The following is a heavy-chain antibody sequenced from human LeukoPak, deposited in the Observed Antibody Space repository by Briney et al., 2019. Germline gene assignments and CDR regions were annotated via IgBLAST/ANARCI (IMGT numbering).Heavy chain of an antibody. D-gene: IGHD3-22*01. V-gene: IGHV3-53*05. CDR1: GLSVSSSY. CDR2: IYSAGTT. Sequence: PGGSLRLSCAVSGLSVSSSYMTWVRQAPGKGLEWVSLIYSAGTTYYPDSVKGRFTISRDNSKNTLYLQMNSLRAEDTAVYYCARDEYYYDSSGYRGTLNTPFDYWGQGTLVTVSS. CDR3: ARDEYYYDSSGYRGTLNTPFDY. J-gene: IGHJ4*02.